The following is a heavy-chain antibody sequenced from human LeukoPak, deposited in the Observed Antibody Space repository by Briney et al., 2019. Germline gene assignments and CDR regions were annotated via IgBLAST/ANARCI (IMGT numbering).Heavy chain of an antibody. D-gene: IGHD4-17*01. CDR3: ARDFARIYGVIDY. V-gene: IGHV3-7*01. CDR1: RFTFSDYW. Sequence: GGSLRLSCIGSRFTFSDYWMTWVRQAPGKGQEWVANIKQDGSEKYYADSVKGRFTISRDSAKNSLYLQMNSLRAEDTAVYYCARDFARIYGVIDYWGQGTLVTVSS. CDR2: IKQDGSEK. J-gene: IGHJ4*02.